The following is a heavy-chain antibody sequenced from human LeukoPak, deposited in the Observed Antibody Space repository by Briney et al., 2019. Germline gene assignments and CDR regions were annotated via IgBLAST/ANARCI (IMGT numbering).Heavy chain of an antibody. CDR1: GGSFSGYY. CDR3: ARGGRRYSYGYPDY. D-gene: IGHD5-18*01. V-gene: IGHV4-34*01. J-gene: IGHJ4*02. CDR2: INHSGST. Sequence: NPSETLSLTCAVYGGSFSGYYWSWIRQPPGKGLEWIGEINHSGSTNYNPSLKSRVTISVDTSKNQFSLKLSSVTAADTAVYYCARGGRRYSYGYPDYWGQGTLVTVSS.